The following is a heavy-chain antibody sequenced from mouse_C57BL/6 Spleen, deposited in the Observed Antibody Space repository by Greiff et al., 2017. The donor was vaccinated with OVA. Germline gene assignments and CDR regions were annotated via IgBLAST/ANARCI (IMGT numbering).Heavy chain of an antibody. CDR2: IDPETGGT. CDR3: TRYRHYYGSSHYFDY. CDR1: GYTFTDYE. V-gene: IGHV1-15*01. Sequence: LVESGAELVRPGASVTLSCKASGYTFTDYEMHWVKQTPVHGLEWIGAIDPETGGTAYNQKFKGKAILTADKSSSTAYMELRSLTSEDSAVYYCTRYRHYYGSSHYFDYWGQGTTLTVSS. D-gene: IGHD1-1*01. J-gene: IGHJ2*01.